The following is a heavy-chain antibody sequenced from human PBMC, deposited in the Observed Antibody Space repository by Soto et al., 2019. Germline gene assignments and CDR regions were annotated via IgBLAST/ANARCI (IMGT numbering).Heavy chain of an antibody. CDR1: GYTFTSYD. CDR2: INPATGYT. V-gene: IGHV1-8*01. D-gene: IGHD2-21*01. J-gene: IGHJ1*01. Sequence: ASVKVSCKASGYTFTSYDINWVRQATGQGLEWMGWINPATGYTGYPQTFQGRVTMTSNISITTAYMELSSLRSEDTAVYDCATGRIFSPLGQWGQGTLVTVSS. CDR3: ATGRIFSPLGQ.